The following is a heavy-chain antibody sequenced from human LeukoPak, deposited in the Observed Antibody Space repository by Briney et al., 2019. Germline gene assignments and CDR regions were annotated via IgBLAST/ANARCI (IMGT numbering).Heavy chain of an antibody. Sequence: SETLSLTCTVSGGSISSYYWSWIRQPPGKGLEWIGYIYYSGSTNYNPSLKSRATISVDTSKNQFSLKLSSVTAADTAVYYCARDLYGGFDYWGQGTLVTVSS. CDR1: GGSISSYY. CDR2: IYYSGST. CDR3: ARDLYGGFDY. V-gene: IGHV4-59*01. J-gene: IGHJ4*02. D-gene: IGHD4-23*01.